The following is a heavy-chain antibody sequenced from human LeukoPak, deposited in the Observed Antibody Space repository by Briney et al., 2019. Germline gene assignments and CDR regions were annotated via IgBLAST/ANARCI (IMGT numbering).Heavy chain of an antibody. Sequence: SETLSLTCAVSGYSISSDYYWGRIRQPSGKGLEWIGSIYQSVSTYYNPSLKSRVTISVDTSKNQFSLKLSSVTAADTAVYYCARNKSTVTTSRHGAFDIWGQGTMVTVSS. CDR2: IYQSVST. D-gene: IGHD4-17*01. J-gene: IGHJ3*02. CDR1: GYSISSDYY. V-gene: IGHV4-38-2*01. CDR3: ARNKSTVTTSRHGAFDI.